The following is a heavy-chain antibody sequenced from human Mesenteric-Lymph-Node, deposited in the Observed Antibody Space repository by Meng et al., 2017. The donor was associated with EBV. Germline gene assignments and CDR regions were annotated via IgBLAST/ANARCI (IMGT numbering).Heavy chain of an antibody. CDR2: MNHDGRA. V-gene: IGHV4-34*01. J-gene: IGHJ5*02. CDR1: GESFSDHY. D-gene: IGHD2-15*01. CDR3: ARLVVDPIDNWFDP. Sequence: QVQIEEWGAGLLKPSETLSLLCTVYGESFSDHYWSWNRQPPGKGPQWIGEMNHDGRANYNPSLKSRVTMSVDTSKNQLSLKLSSVTAADTAIYYCARLVVDPIDNWFDPWGQGTLVTVSS.